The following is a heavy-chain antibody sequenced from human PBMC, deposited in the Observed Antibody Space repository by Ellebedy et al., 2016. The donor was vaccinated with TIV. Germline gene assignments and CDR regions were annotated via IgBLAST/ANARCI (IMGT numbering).Heavy chain of an antibody. CDR1: GFTFGHYW. CDR3: ARDRQQWLVRYYFDY. V-gene: IGHV3-74*01. CDR2: ITTGGGRT. Sequence: PGGSLRLSCAASGFTFGHYWMHWVRQAPGKGLMWVSRITTGGGRTNYADSVKGRFTISRDNSKDTLYLQMNSLKAEDTAVYYCARDRQQWLVRYYFDYWGQGTLVTVSS. D-gene: IGHD6-19*01. J-gene: IGHJ4*02.